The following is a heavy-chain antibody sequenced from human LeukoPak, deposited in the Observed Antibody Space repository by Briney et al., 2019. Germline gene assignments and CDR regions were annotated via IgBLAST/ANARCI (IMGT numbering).Heavy chain of an antibody. D-gene: IGHD1-1*01. V-gene: IGHV1-2*02. CDR2: INPNSGGT. CDR3: ARGSIWDDGRLDY. Sequence: ASVKVSCKASGYTFTGYYMHWVRQAPGQGLEWMGWINPNSGGTNYAQKFQGRVTMTRDTSISTAYMELSRLRSDDTAVYYCARGSIWDDGRLDYWGQGTLVTVSS. J-gene: IGHJ4*02. CDR1: GYTFTGYY.